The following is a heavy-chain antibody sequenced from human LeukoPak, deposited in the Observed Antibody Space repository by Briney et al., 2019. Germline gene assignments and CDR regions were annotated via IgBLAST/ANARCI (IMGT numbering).Heavy chain of an antibody. J-gene: IGHJ4*02. CDR2: IYYSGST. D-gene: IGHD6-19*01. V-gene: IGHV4-59*08. Sequence: SETLSLTCTVSGGSISSYYWRWIRQPPGKGLEWIGYIYYSGSTTYNPSLKSRVTISVDTSKNQFSLNMYSVTAADAAVYYCARRAVPENYFDYWGQGTLVTVSS. CDR1: GGSISSYY. CDR3: ARRAVPENYFDY.